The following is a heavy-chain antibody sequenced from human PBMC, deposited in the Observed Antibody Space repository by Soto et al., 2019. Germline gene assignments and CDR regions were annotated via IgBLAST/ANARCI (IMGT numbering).Heavy chain of an antibody. V-gene: IGHV2-5*02. CDR2: IYWDDDK. CDR3: AHRIRSSLSHRTPFDP. J-gene: IGHJ5*02. CDR1: GFSLSTSGVG. Sequence: QITLKESGPTLVKPTQPLTLTCTFSGFSLSTSGVGVGWIRQPPGKALEWLALIYWDDDKRYSPSLKSRLTITKDTSKDQVVLTLTNIDPVDTATYYWAHRIRSSLSHRTPFDPWCQGTLVTVSS. D-gene: IGHD6-13*01.